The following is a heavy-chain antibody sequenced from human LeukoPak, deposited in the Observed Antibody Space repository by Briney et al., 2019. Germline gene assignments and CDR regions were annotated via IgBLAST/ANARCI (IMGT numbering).Heavy chain of an antibody. D-gene: IGHD1-14*01. CDR1: GGSISSYY. CDR3: ARPHLGPDSDFDY. J-gene: IGHJ4*02. Sequence: SETLSLTCTVSGGSISSYYWSWIRQPPGKGLEWIGYIYYSGSTNYNPSLKSRVTISVDTSKNQFSLKLSSVTAADTAVYYCARPHLGPDSDFDYWGQGTLVTVSS. CDR2: IYYSGST. V-gene: IGHV4-59*01.